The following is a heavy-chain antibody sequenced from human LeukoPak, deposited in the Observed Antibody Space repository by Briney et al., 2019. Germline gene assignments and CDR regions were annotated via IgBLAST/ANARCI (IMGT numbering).Heavy chain of an antibody. D-gene: IGHD5-24*01. Sequence: PGGSLRLSCVVSGLTFSTYGMTWVRQAPGKGLQWVSAISGSGENTYYADPVKGRFPISRDNSKNTMYLQMNSLRVEDTAVYYCAKDRGYWGQGTQVTVSS. V-gene: IGHV3-23*01. CDR3: AKDRGY. CDR1: GLTFSTYG. J-gene: IGHJ4*02. CDR2: ISGSGENT.